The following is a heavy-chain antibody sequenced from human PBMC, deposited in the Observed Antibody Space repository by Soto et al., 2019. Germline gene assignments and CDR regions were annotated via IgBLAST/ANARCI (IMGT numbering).Heavy chain of an antibody. Sequence: PGGSLRLSCEASGFTLSGHSLNWVRQAPGKGLEWISYISNSSRTIYYADSVKGRFTISRDNAKNSLSLQMTSLRADDTAVYYCASDKPKWLVFDHWGLGTLVTSPQ. J-gene: IGHJ4*02. V-gene: IGHV3-48*01. CDR1: GFTLSGHS. D-gene: IGHD6-19*01. CDR3: ASDKPKWLVFDH. CDR2: ISNSSRTI.